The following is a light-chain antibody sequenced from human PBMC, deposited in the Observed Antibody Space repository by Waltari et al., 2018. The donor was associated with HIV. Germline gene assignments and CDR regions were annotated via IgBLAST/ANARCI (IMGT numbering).Light chain of an antibody. CDR3: GTWDTSLSAGV. CDR1: SANLATHT. J-gene: IGLJ2*01. Sequence: QSVLTQPPAVSAAPGQTVTISCSGSSANLATHTVYWYQQLPGTAPKLLIYDNNRRSSGIPDRFSGSKSGTSATLAIAGLQTGDEADYYCGTWDTSLSAGVFGGGTKVTVL. CDR2: DNN. V-gene: IGLV1-51*01.